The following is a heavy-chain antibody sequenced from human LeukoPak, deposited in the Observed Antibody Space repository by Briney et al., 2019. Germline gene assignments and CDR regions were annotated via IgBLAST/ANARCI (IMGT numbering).Heavy chain of an antibody. CDR2: IYPGDSDT. J-gene: IGHJ4*02. Sequence: GESLKISCKGSGYSFTSYWIGWVRPMPGKGLEWMGIIYPGDSDTRYSPSFQGQVTISADKSISTDYLQWSSLKAADTAMYYCARQLGWGSYYIRPFDYGGQGTLVTVSA. CDR3: ARQLGWGSYYIRPFDY. D-gene: IGHD3-10*01. V-gene: IGHV5-51*01. CDR1: GYSFTSYW.